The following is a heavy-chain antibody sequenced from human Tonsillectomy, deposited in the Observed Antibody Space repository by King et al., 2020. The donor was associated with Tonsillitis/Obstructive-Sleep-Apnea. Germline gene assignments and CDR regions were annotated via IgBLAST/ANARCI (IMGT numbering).Heavy chain of an antibody. CDR2: ISGSGGST. CDR1: GFTFSSYA. J-gene: IGHJ6*03. CDR3: AKYVGDYDGGSYHYYMDV. Sequence: VQLVESGGGLVQPGGSLRLSCAASGFTFSSYAMSWVRQAPGKGLEWVSAISGSGGSTYYADSVKGRFTISRDNSKNTLYLLMNSLRAEDTAVYYCAKYVGDYDGGSYHYYMDVWGKGTTVTVSS. V-gene: IGHV3-23*04. D-gene: IGHD4-23*01.